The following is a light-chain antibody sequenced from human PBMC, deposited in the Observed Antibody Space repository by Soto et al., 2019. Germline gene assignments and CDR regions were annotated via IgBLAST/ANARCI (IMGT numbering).Light chain of an antibody. V-gene: IGKV3-11*01. CDR1: QSVNNY. Sequence: EIVLTQSPATLSLSPGDRATLSCRASQSVNNYLTWYQQKPGQAPRLLIYDASNRATGIPARFSGGGSGTDFTLTISSLEPEDFAVYYCQQRSNWLLTFGGGTKVEIK. CDR3: QQRSNWLLT. CDR2: DAS. J-gene: IGKJ4*01.